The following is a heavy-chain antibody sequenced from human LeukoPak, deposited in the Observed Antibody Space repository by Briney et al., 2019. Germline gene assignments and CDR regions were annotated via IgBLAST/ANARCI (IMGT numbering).Heavy chain of an antibody. V-gene: IGHV3-74*01. CDR3: AKGAKDYYDSSGYWGIDY. D-gene: IGHD3-22*01. CDR1: GNYW. CDR2: INSDGSWT. J-gene: IGHJ4*02. Sequence: GGSLRLSCAASGNYWMHWVRQAPGKGLVWVSHINSDGSWTSYADSVKGRFTISRDNSKNTLYLQMNSLRAEDTAVYYCAKGAKDYYDSSGYWGIDYWGQGTLVTVSS.